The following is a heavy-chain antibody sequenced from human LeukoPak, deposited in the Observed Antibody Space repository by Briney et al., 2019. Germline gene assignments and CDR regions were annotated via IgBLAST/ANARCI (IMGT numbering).Heavy chain of an antibody. CDR2: IKQDGSEK. D-gene: IGHD3-3*01. V-gene: IGHV3-7*01. CDR3: ARDNDFWSLDY. CDR1: GFTFSSCW. Sequence: PGGSLRLSCAASGFTFSSCWRRWVRQAPGKGLEWGANIKQDGSEKYYVDSVKGRFTISRDNAKNSLYLHMNSLRVEDTAVYYCARDNDFWSLDYWGQGILVTVSS. J-gene: IGHJ4*02.